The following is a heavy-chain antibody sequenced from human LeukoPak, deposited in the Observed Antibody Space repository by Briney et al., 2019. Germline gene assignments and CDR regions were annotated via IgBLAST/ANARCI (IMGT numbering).Heavy chain of an antibody. D-gene: IGHD2-2*02. CDR1: GFTFSSYW. J-gene: IGHJ1*01. V-gene: IGHV3-7*01. Sequence: PGGSPRLSCAASGFTFSSYWMSWVRQAPGKGLEWVANIKQDGSEKYYVDSVKGRFTISRDNAKNSLYLQMNSLRAEDTAVYHCAREVYCSSTSCYTGYFQHWGQGTLVTVSS. CDR3: AREVYCSSTSCYTGYFQH. CDR2: IKQDGSEK.